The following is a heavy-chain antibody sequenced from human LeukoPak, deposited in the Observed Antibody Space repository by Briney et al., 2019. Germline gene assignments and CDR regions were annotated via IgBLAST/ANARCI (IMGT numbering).Heavy chain of an antibody. V-gene: IGHV3-9*01. D-gene: IGHD4-23*01. CDR3: ARAAVVTGDAFDI. J-gene: IGHJ3*02. CDR2: ISWNSGSI. Sequence: AGGSLRLSCAASGFTFDDYAMHWVRQAPGKGLEWVSGISWNSGSIGYADSVKGRFTISRDNSKNTLYLQMNSLRAEDTAVYYCARAAVVTGDAFDIWGQGTMVTVSS. CDR1: GFTFDDYA.